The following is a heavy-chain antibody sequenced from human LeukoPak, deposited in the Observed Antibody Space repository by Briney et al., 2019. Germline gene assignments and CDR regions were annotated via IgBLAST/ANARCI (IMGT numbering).Heavy chain of an antibody. J-gene: IGHJ4*02. CDR3: ARDPPDSSSGYKGLPGY. CDR2: ISYDGSNK. V-gene: IGHV3-30*01. CDR1: GFTFSSYA. D-gene: IGHD3-22*01. Sequence: GGVLRLSCAASGFTFSSYAMHWVRQAPGKGLEWVAVISYDGSNKYYADSVKGRFTISRDNSKNTLYLQMNSLRAEDTAVYYCARDPPDSSSGYKGLPGYWGQGTLVTVSS.